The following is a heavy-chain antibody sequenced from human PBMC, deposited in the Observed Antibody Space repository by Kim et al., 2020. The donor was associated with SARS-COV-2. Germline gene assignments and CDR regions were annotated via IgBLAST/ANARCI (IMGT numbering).Heavy chain of an antibody. Sequence: GGSLRLSCTASGFTFGDYAMSWFRQAPGKGLEWVGFIRSKAYGGTTEYAASVKGRFTISRDDSKSIAYLQMNSLKTEDTAVYYCTREMEFGERIYYYYGMDVWGQGTTVTVSS. D-gene: IGHD3-10*01. CDR1: GFTFGDYA. CDR3: TREMEFGERIYYYYGMDV. J-gene: IGHJ6*02. CDR2: IRSKAYGGTT. V-gene: IGHV3-49*03.